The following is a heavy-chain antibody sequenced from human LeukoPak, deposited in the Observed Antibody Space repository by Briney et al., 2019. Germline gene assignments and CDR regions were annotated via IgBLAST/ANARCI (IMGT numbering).Heavy chain of an antibody. CDR3: AELGITMIGGV. CDR2: IRRDGSEK. D-gene: IGHD3-10*02. V-gene: IGHV3-7*01. J-gene: IGHJ6*04. CDR1: GFTFSSYG. Sequence: GGSLRLSCAASGFTFSSYGMSWVRRAPGKGLEWVANIRRDGSEKHYVDSVMGRLTISRDNAKNSLYLQMNSLRAEDTAVYYCAELGITMIGGVWGKGTTVTISS.